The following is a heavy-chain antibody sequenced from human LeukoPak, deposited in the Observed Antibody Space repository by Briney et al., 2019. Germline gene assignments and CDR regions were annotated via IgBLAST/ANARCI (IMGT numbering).Heavy chain of an antibody. D-gene: IGHD3-22*01. CDR3: ARRGSFSSGLDAFDI. V-gene: IGHV1-69*05. CDR1: GGTFSSYA. J-gene: IGHJ3*02. Sequence: ASVKVSCKASGGTFSSYAISWVRQAPGQGLEWMGGIIPIFGTANYAQKFQGRVTITTDESTSTAYMELSSLRSEDTAVYYCARRGSFSSGLDAFDIWGQGTMVTVSS. CDR2: IIPIFGTA.